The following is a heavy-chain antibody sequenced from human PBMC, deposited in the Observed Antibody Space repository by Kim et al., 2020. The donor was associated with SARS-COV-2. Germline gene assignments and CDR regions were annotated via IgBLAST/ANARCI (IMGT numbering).Heavy chain of an antibody. CDR1: GGSISSSSYY. Sequence: SETLSLTCTVSGGSISSSSYYWGWIRQPPGKGLEWIGSIYYSGSTYYNPSLKSRVTISVDTSKNQFSLKLSSVTAADTAVYYCARDDHSISWIHGYNWFDPWGQGTLVTVSS. J-gene: IGHJ5*02. CDR3: ARDDHSISWIHGYNWFDP. D-gene: IGHD6-13*01. CDR2: IYYSGST. V-gene: IGHV4-39*02.